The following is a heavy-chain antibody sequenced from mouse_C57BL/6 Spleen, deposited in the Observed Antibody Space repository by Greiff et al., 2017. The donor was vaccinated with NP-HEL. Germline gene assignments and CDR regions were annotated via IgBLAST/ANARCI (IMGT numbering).Heavy chain of an antibody. Sequence: VQRVESGPELVKPGASVKISCKASGYAFSSSWMNWVKQRPGKGLEWIGRIYPGDGDTNYNGKFKGKATLTADKSSSTAYMQLSSLTSEDSAVYFCASPYYGSSYWFAYWGQGTLVTVSA. CDR1: GYAFSSSW. D-gene: IGHD1-1*01. V-gene: IGHV1-82*01. CDR3: ASPYYGSSYWFAY. CDR2: IYPGDGDT. J-gene: IGHJ3*01.